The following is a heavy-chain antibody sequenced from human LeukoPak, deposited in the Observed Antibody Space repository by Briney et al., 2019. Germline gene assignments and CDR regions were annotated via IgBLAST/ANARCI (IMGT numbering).Heavy chain of an antibody. Sequence: GGSLRLSCAASGFTVSSNYMSWVRQAPGKGLEWVSVIYSGGSTYYADSVKGRFTISRDNSKNTLYLQMNSLRAEDTAVYYCARVGPYDILTGYPFDYWGQGTLVTVSS. CDR1: GFTVSSNY. D-gene: IGHD3-9*01. CDR2: IYSGGST. J-gene: IGHJ4*02. V-gene: IGHV3-66*01. CDR3: ARVGPYDILTGYPFDY.